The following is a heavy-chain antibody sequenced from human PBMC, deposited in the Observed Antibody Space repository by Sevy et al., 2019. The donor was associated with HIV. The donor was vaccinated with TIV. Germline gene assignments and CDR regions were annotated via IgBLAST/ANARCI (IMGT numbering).Heavy chain of an antibody. CDR1: GGTFSSYA. CDR2: IIPIFGTA. D-gene: IGHD3-10*01. J-gene: IGHJ6*02. Sequence: ASVKVSCKASGGTFSSYAISWVRQAPGQGLEWMGGIIPIFGTANYAQKFQGRVTITADESTSTANMELSSLRSEDTAVDYCAGLVRGVMTYYYYGMDVWGQGTTVTVSS. CDR3: AGLVRGVMTYYYYGMDV. V-gene: IGHV1-69*13.